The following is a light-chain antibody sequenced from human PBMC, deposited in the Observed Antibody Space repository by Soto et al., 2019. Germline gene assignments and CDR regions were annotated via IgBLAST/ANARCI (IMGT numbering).Light chain of an antibody. V-gene: IGKV1-39*01. CDR3: QQSFSNPRT. J-gene: IGKJ4*01. CDR2: LAS. CDR1: QKIHNF. Sequence: DIQMTQSPSSLSASLGDRVTVTCRASQKIHNFVSWYQQKPGQAPKLLIFLASTLERGVPSRFGGSGSGTDFTLTISSLQPEDFATYYCQQSFSNPRTFGGGTKVDIK.